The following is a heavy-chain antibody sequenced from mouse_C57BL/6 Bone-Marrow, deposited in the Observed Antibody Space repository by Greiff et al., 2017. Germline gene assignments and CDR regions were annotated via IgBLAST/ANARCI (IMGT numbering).Heavy chain of an antibody. Sequence: QVQLKESGPELVKPGASVKISCKASGYAFSSSWMNWVKQRPGKGLEWIGRIYPGDGDTNYNGKFKGKATLTADKSSSTAYMQLISLTSEDYAVYFCARSGYDYDDYWGQGTTLTVSS. J-gene: IGHJ2*01. CDR3: ARSGYDYDDY. CDR1: GYAFSSSW. V-gene: IGHV1-82*01. D-gene: IGHD2-4*01. CDR2: IYPGDGDT.